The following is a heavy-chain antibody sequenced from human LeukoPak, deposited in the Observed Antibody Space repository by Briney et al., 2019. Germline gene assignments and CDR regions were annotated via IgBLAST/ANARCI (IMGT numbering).Heavy chain of an antibody. Sequence: PSETLSLTCTVSGGSISSSSYYWGWIRQPPGKGLEWIGSIYYSGSTYYNPSLKSRVTISVDTSKNQFSLKLSSVTAADTAVYYCARRLSYYYGSGNSPAGYMDVWGKGTTVTISS. J-gene: IGHJ6*03. V-gene: IGHV4-39*07. D-gene: IGHD3-10*01. CDR3: ARRLSYYYGSGNSPAGYMDV. CDR1: GGSISSSSYY. CDR2: IYYSGST.